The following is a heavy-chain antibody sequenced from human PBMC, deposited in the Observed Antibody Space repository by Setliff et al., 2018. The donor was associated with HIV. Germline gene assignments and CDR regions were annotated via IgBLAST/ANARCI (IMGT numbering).Heavy chain of an antibody. V-gene: IGHV4-4*02. CDR3: ARRGTHGAFDI. Sequence: ASETLSLTCAVSGGSISSSNWWSWVRQPPGKGLEWIGEIYHSGSANYNPSLKSRVTISVDTSKNQFSLKLNSVTAADTAVYYCARRGTHGAFDIWGQGTMVTVSS. CDR1: GGSISSSNW. CDR2: IYHSGSA. D-gene: IGHD3-10*01. J-gene: IGHJ3*02.